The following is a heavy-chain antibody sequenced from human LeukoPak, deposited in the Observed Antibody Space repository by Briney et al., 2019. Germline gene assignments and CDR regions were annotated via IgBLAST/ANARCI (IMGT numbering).Heavy chain of an antibody. V-gene: IGHV3-15*01. Sequence: GGSLRLSCAASGFTFSDYYMSWIRQAPGKGLECVGRIKTETVGGTTDYAAPVKGRFTISRDDSKNTVDLQMKSLQTEDTAVYYCTTDFLRGYSGSWGQGTLVTVSS. CDR3: TTDFLRGYSGS. D-gene: IGHD5-12*01. J-gene: IGHJ5*02. CDR1: GFTFSDYY. CDR2: IKTETVGGTT.